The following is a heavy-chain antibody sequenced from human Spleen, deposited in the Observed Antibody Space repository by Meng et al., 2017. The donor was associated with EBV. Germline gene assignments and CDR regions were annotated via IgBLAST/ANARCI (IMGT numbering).Heavy chain of an antibody. CDR2: IYHSGRT. CDR1: GGSSSGYYW. D-gene: IGHD3-22*01. V-gene: IGHV4-4*03. J-gene: IGHJ4*02. CDR3: ARGRGGYYIFDY. Sequence: HVQLQGSGPGLVKPPGTLSLTCTVSGGSSSGYYWYSWVRQPPGKGLEWIGEIYHSGRTNYNPSLKSRATISADKSETQFSLNLKSVTAADTAVYYCARGRGGYYIFDYWGQGTLVTVSS.